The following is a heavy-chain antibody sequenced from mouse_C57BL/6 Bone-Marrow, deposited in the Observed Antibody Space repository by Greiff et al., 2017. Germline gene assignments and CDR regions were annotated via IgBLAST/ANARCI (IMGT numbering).Heavy chain of an antibody. CDR3: AIDDGYYVMYAMDY. CDR1: GYTFTSYW. Sequence: QVQLKEPGAELVKPGASVKVSCKASGYTFTSYWMHWVKQRPGQGLEWIGRIHPSDSDTNYNQKFKGKATLTVDKSSSTAYMQLSSLTSEDSAVYYCAIDDGYYVMYAMDYWGQGTSVTVSS. V-gene: IGHV1-74*01. D-gene: IGHD2-3*01. CDR2: IHPSDSDT. J-gene: IGHJ4*01.